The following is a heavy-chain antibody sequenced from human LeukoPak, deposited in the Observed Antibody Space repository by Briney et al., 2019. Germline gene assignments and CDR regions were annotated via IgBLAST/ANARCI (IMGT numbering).Heavy chain of an antibody. CDR1: GFTFSNYA. J-gene: IGHJ5*02. CDR3: ARLKRGIGAAGTSLRGWFDP. Sequence: GGSLRLSCAASGFTFSNYAMSWVRQAPGKGLEWVSAISGSGTNTYYADSVRGRFTISRDNSKNTLYLQMNSLRAEDTAVYYCARLKRGIGAAGTSLRGWFDPWGQGTLVTVSS. V-gene: IGHV3-23*01. CDR2: ISGSGTNT. D-gene: IGHD6-13*01.